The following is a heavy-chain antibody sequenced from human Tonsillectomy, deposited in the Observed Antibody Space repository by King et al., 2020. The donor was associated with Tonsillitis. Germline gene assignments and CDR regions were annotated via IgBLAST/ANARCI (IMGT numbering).Heavy chain of an antibody. D-gene: IGHD6-6*01. CDR3: AKAIADRGYYGMDV. CDR2: INWGGDKI. Sequence: VQLVESGGALVQPGRSLRLSCAVSGFSVDDYVMHWVRQGPGKGLEWVSAINWGGDKIGYADSVKGRFTISKDSAKNSLYLQINSLRPEDTALYYCAKAIADRGYYGMDVWGQGTMVTVSS. CDR1: GFSVDDYV. V-gene: IGHV3-9*01. J-gene: IGHJ6*02.